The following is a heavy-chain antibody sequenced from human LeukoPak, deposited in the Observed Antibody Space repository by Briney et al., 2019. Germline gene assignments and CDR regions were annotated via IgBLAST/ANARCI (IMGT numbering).Heavy chain of an antibody. V-gene: IGHV3-48*01. D-gene: IGHD5-18*01. CDR2: ISSSSSTI. CDR3: ARDRVDTAMVFDY. J-gene: IGHJ4*02. Sequence: TGGSLRLSCAASGFTFSSYSMNWVRQAPGKGLEWVSYISSSSSTIYYADSVKGRFTISRDNAKNSLYLQMNSLRAEDTAVYYCARDRVDTAMVFDYWGQGTLVTVSS. CDR1: GFTFSSYS.